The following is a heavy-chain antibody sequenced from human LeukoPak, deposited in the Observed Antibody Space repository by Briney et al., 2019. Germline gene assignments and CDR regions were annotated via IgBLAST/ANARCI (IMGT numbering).Heavy chain of an antibody. D-gene: IGHD3-10*01. CDR2: IRSDGSNK. CDR1: ALTLTSYG. V-gene: IGHV3-30*02. J-gene: IGHJ5*02. CDR3: AKEGDRGYYGSHWFDP. Sequence: SLTLSCPPSALTLTSYGMQWVRRAPSKGLEWVAFIRSDGSNKYYADSVKGRFAISRENSKNTLYLQMNSLRAEDTAVYYCAKEGDRGYYGSHWFDPWGQGTLVTVSS.